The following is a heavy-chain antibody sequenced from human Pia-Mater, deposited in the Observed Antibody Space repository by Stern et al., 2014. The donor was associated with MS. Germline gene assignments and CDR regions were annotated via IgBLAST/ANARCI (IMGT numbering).Heavy chain of an antibody. CDR1: GFTLGSCA. CDR2: VSDDGSNK. Sequence: QVQLVESGGGVVQPGRPLRLSCVASGFTLGSCAMHWVRQAPGKVLAWVAGVSDDGSNKYYADSVKGSFTISRDNSQNTLDMQMSSLRPEDTAVYYCAKDRQYLTYFFDHWGQGSLVTVSS. J-gene: IGHJ5*02. CDR3: AKDRQYLTYFFDH. D-gene: IGHD2/OR15-2a*01. V-gene: IGHV3-30*18.